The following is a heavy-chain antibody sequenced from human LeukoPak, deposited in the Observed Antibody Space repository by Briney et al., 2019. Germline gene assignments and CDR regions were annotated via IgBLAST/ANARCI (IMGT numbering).Heavy chain of an antibody. CDR3: ARSGSSSWY. D-gene: IGHD6-13*01. J-gene: IGHJ4*02. CDR1: GGSFGGYY. V-gene: IGHV4-59*01. Sequence: PSETLSLTCAVYGGSFGGYYWSWIRQPPGKGLEWIGYIYYSGSTNYNPSLKSRVTISVDTSKNQFSLKLSSVTAADTAVYYCARSGSSSWYWGQGTLVTVSS. CDR2: IYYSGST.